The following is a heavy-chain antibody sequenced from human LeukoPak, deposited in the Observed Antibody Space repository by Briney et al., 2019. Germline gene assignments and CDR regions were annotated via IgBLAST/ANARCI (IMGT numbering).Heavy chain of an antibody. CDR1: GYTFTGYY. V-gene: IGHV1-2*06. CDR3: ARDRGSRGYFDY. Sequence: APVKVSCKASGYTFTGYYMHWVRQAPGQGLEWMGRINPNSGGTNYAQKFQGRVTMTRDTSISTAYMELSRLRSDDTAVYYCARDRGSRGYFDYWGQGTLVTVSS. CDR2: INPNSGGT. J-gene: IGHJ4*02. D-gene: IGHD5-24*01.